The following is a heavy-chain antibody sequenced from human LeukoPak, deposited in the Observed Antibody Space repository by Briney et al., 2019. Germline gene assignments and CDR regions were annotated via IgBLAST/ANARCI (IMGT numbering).Heavy chain of an antibody. D-gene: IGHD1-20*01. J-gene: IGHJ4*02. V-gene: IGHV3-48*04. CDR2: ISSSSSTI. CDR1: GLTLSSYS. CDR3: ARRITGSGY. Sequence: GGSRRLSCPPSGLTLSSYSMNWFGQAPGKGLEWVSYISSSSSTIYYADSVKGRFTISRDNAKNSLYLQMNSLRAEDTAVYYCARRITGSGYWGQGTLVTVSS.